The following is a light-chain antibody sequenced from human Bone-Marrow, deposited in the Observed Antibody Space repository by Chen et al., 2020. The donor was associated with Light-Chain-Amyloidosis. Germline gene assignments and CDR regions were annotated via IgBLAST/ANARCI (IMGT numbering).Light chain of an antibody. CDR1: SSDVGGDNH. CDR3: SSYTITNTLV. V-gene: IGLV2-14*01. Sequence: QPALTQPASVSGSPGQWFTIPWTGTSSDVGGDNHVSWYKQHPYKAPKLMIYEVTNRPSWVPDRFSGSKSDNTASLTISGLQTEDEADYFCSSYTITNTLVFGSGTRVTVL. J-gene: IGLJ1*01. CDR2: EVT.